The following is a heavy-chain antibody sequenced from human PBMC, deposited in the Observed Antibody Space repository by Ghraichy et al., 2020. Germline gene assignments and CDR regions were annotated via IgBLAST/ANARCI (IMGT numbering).Heavy chain of an antibody. D-gene: IGHD2-21*02. CDR2: ISYTGST. V-gene: IGHV4-59*08. CDR3: ARHKYCGGHCYHWYFDL. Sequence: SETLSLICTVSGGSISNYYWSWIRQPPGKGLEWVGYISYTGSTNYVPSLKSRVTISVDTSKNQFSLKLSSVTAADTAMYYCARHKYCGGHCYHWYFDLWGRGTLVTVSS. CDR1: GGSISNYY. J-gene: IGHJ2*01.